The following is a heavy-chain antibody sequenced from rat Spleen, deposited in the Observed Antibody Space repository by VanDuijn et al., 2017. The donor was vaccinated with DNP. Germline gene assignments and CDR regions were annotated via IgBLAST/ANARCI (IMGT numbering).Heavy chain of an antibody. Sequence: QVQLKESGPVLVQASETLSLTCTVSGFSLTNYGVIWVRQSPGKGLEWMGIIWGHGSTDYNSALKSRLSINRDTSKSQVFLKMNSLQTDDKAIYYSTREGWGYVMDAWGQGASVTVSS. CDR1: GFSLTNYG. CDR3: TREGWGYVMDA. D-gene: IGHD4-1*01. J-gene: IGHJ4*01. V-gene: IGHV2S75*01. CDR2: IWGHGST.